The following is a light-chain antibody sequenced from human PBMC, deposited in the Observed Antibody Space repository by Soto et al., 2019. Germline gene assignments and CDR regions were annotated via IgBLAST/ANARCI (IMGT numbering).Light chain of an antibody. CDR1: QSVSNNY. Sequence: IVLTQSPGTLSLSPGERAPLSCRASQSVSNNYLAWYQQKPGQAPRLLIYGASNRATGIPDRFSGSGSGTDFTLTISRLEPEDFATYYCQQSYSTPALTFGGGTKVDIK. CDR3: QQSYSTPALT. J-gene: IGKJ4*01. V-gene: IGKV3-20*01. CDR2: GAS.